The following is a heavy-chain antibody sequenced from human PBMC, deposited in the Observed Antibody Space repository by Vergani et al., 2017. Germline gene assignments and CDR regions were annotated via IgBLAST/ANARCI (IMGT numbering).Heavy chain of an antibody. D-gene: IGHD6-13*01. CDR1: GFTSSSYA. J-gene: IGHJ4*02. V-gene: IGHV3-23*01. CDR2: ISGSGGRT. CDR3: AKDREEQLVPPYFDY. Sequence: EVQLLESGGGLVQPGGSLRLSCAASGFTSSSYAMSWVRQARGKGLEWVSAISGSGGRTSYADPRKGRFTISRDNSKNTLYLQMNSLRAEDTAVYYCAKDREEQLVPPYFDYWGQGTLVTVSS.